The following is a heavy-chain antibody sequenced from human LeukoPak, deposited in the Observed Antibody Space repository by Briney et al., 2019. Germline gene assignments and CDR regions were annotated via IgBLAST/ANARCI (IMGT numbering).Heavy chain of an antibody. D-gene: IGHD6-13*01. CDR3: ARGGDSSSWSVDH. CDR1: GYSISSSYY. V-gene: IGHV4-38-2*02. CDR2: IYYSGST. J-gene: IGHJ4*02. Sequence: ASETLSLTCTVSGYSISSSYYWGWIRQPPGKGLEWIGSIYYSGSTYYNPSLKSRVTISVDTSKNQFSLKLTSVTAADTAVYYCARGGDSSSWSVDHWGQGTLVTVSS.